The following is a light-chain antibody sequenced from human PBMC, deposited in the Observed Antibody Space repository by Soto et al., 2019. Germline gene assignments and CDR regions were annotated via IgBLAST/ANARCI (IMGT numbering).Light chain of an antibody. CDR3: QQYGSSPST. Sequence: EIVLTQSPGTLSLSPGERATLSCRASQSVRSSNLAWYQQKPGQAPRLLIYGASSRATGIPHRFSGSGSGTDFTLTISRLGPEDFAVYYCQQYGSSPSTVGQGTKVDIK. CDR2: GAS. V-gene: IGKV3-20*01. J-gene: IGKJ1*01. CDR1: QSVRSSN.